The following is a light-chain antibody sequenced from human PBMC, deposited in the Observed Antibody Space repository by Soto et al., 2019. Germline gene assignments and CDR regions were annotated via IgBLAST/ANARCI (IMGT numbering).Light chain of an antibody. Sequence: DIQMTQSPSTLSASVGDRVSITCRASQAISDWLAWYQQKPGQLPELLILDVSTLESGVPSRVSGSRSGTEFTLTISSLQPDDFATYFCQQYHTYSTFGQGTKVEVK. CDR2: DVS. CDR3: QQYHTYST. J-gene: IGKJ1*01. CDR1: QAISDW. V-gene: IGKV1-5*01.